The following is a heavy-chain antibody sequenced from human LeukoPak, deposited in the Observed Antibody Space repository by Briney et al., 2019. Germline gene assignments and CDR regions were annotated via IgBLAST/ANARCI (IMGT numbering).Heavy chain of an antibody. J-gene: IGHJ4*02. V-gene: IGHV3-23*01. Sequence: GGSLTLSCAASGFTFSTYAMSWVRQAPGKGLEGVSIIRGSDGSTYYADSVKGRFAISRDNSKNTLYLQMNSLRAEDTAVYYCAKDVYGDYGGLDYWGQGTLVTVSS. CDR2: IRGSDGST. D-gene: IGHD4-17*01. CDR3: AKDVYGDYGGLDY. CDR1: GFTFSTYA.